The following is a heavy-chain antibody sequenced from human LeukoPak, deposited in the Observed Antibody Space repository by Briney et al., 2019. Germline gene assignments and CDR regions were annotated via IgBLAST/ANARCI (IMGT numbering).Heavy chain of an antibody. CDR3: ARGYSGSYYPYPRYMDV. V-gene: IGHV4-59*01. CDR1: GGSISSYY. Sequence: SETLSLTCTVSGGSISSYYWSWIRQPPGKGLEWIGYIYYSGSTNYNPSLKSRVTISVDTSKNQFSLKLSSVTAADTAVYYCARGYSGSYYPYPRYMDVWGKGTTVTVSS. CDR2: IYYSGST. D-gene: IGHD1-26*01. J-gene: IGHJ6*03.